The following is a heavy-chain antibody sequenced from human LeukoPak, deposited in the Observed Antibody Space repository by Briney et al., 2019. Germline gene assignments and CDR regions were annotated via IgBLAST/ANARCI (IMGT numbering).Heavy chain of an antibody. CDR3: ASKRDYDILTGYYGDAFDI. V-gene: IGHV4-38-2*02. J-gene: IGHJ3*02. D-gene: IGHD3-9*01. CDR1: GGSISGYY. Sequence: SETLSLTCTVSGGSISGYYWNWIRQPPGKGLEWIGSIYHSGSTYYNPSLKSRVTISVDTSKNQFSLKLSSVTAADTAVYYCASKRDYDILTGYYGDAFDIWGQGTMVTVSS. CDR2: IYHSGST.